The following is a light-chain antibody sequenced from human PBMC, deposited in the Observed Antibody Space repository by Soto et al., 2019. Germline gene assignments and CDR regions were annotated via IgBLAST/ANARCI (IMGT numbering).Light chain of an antibody. V-gene: IGLV2-8*01. CDR2: EVN. CDR3: NSYTGWIYV. Sequence: QSALTQPPSASGSPGQSVTIYCTGTSSDVGGYNYVSWYQHHPGKAPKLMIFEVNKRPSGVPDRFSGSKFGNTASLTVSGLQAEDEADYYCNSYTGWIYVFGTGTKLTVL. CDR1: SSDVGGYNY. J-gene: IGLJ1*01.